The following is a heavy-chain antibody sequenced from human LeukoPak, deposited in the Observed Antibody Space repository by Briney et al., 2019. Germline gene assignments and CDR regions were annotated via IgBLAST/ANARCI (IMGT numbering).Heavy chain of an antibody. CDR3: ARDRDYGAGSDY. CDR1: GFTFSSYA. Sequence: PGGSLRLSCAASGFTFSSYAMSWVRQAPGKGLEWVSAISGSGGTTYYADSVKGRFTISRDNSKNTLYLQMNSLRAEDTAVYYCARDRDYGAGSDYWGQGTLVTVSS. J-gene: IGHJ4*02. CDR2: ISGSGGTT. V-gene: IGHV3-23*01. D-gene: IGHD4-17*01.